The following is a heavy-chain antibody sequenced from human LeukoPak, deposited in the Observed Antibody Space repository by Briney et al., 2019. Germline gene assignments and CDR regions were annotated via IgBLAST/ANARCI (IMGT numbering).Heavy chain of an antibody. V-gene: IGHV3-23*01. J-gene: IGHJ4*02. Sequence: GGSLRLSCAASGFTFSSYAMSWVRQAPGKGLEWVSAISGSGGSTYYADSVKGRFTISRDNSKNTLYLQMNSLRAEDTAVYCCAKDRRVLLWFGPFDYWGQGTLVTVSS. CDR2: ISGSGGST. CDR1: GFTFSSYA. CDR3: AKDRRVLLWFGPFDY. D-gene: IGHD3-10*01.